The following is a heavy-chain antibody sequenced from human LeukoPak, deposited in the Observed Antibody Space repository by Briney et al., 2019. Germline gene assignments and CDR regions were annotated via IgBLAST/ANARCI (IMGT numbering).Heavy chain of an antibody. J-gene: IGHJ3*02. D-gene: IGHD3-3*01. CDR2: INPNSGGT. V-gene: IGHV1-2*02. CDR3: ARGDGVVIITFDAFDI. Sequence: ASVKVSCKASGYTFTGYYMHWVRQAPGQGLEWMGWINPNSGGTNYAQKFQGRVTMTRDTSISTAYMELSRLRSGDTAVYYCARGDGVVIITFDAFDIWGQGTMVTVSS. CDR1: GYTFTGYY.